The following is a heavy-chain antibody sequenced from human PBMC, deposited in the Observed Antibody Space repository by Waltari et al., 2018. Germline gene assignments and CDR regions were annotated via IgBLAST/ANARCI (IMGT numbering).Heavy chain of an antibody. CDR2: INHSGST. Sequence: QVQLQQWGAGLLKPSETLALTCAVYGGSFSGYYWSWIRQSPGKGLEWIGEINHSGSTNYNPSLKSRVTISVDTSKNQFSLKLNSVTAADTALYYCARGVRNCSGGSCYGGYYYYGMDVWGQGTTVAVPS. V-gene: IGHV4-34*02. D-gene: IGHD2-15*01. J-gene: IGHJ6*02. CDR1: GGSFSGYY. CDR3: ARGVRNCSGGSCYGGYYYYGMDV.